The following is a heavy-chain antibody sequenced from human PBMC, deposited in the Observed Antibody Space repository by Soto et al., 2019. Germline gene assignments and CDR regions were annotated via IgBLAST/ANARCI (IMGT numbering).Heavy chain of an antibody. CDR1: GYTFTSYA. CDR2: INAGNGNT. V-gene: IGHV1-3*01. CDR3: AMAAAGIYYYYGMDV. J-gene: IGHJ6*02. D-gene: IGHD6-13*01. Sequence: GASVKVSCKASGYTFTSYAMHWVRQAPGQRLEWMGWINAGNGNTKYSQKFQGRVPITRDTSASTAYMELSSLRSEDTAVYYCAMAAAGIYYYYGMDVWGQGTTVTVSS.